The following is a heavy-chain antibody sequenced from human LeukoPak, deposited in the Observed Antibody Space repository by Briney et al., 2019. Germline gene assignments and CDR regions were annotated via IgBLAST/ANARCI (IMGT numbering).Heavy chain of an antibody. J-gene: IGHJ5*02. Sequence: GASVKVSCKASGYTFTGYYMHWVRQAPGQGLEWMGWINPSSGGTNYAQKFQGRVTMTRDTSISTAYMELSRLRSDDTAVYYCARGRIVVVTSGDWFDPWGQGTLVTVSS. CDR1: GYTFTGYY. D-gene: IGHD2-21*02. CDR3: ARGRIVVVTSGDWFDP. V-gene: IGHV1-2*02. CDR2: INPSSGGT.